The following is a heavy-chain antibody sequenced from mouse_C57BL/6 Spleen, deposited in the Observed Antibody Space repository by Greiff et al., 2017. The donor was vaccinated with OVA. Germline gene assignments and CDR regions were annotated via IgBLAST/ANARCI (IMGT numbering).Heavy chain of an antibody. CDR3: AQLGPFAY. V-gene: IGHV1-64*01. J-gene: IGHJ3*01. D-gene: IGHD4-1*02. CDR2: IHPNSGST. Sequence: VKLQQPGAELVKPGASVKLSCKASGYTFTSYWMHWVKQRPGQGLEWIGMIHPNSGSTKYNEKFKSKATLTVDKPSSTAYMQLSSLTSEDSAVYYCAQLGPFAYWGQGTLVTVSA. CDR1: GYTFTSYW.